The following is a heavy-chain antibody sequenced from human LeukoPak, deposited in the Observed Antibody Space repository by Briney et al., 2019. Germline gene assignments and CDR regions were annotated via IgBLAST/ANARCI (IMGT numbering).Heavy chain of an antibody. CDR1: GYSFTSYW. J-gene: IGHJ3*02. Sequence: GESLQISCQGSGYSFTSYWIGWVRPMPGKGLEWMGIIYPGDSDTRYSPSFQGQVTISADKSISTAYLQWSSLKASDTAMYYCARLWFGELNDAFDIWGQGTMVTVSS. CDR2: IYPGDSDT. V-gene: IGHV5-51*01. CDR3: ARLWFGELNDAFDI. D-gene: IGHD3-10*01.